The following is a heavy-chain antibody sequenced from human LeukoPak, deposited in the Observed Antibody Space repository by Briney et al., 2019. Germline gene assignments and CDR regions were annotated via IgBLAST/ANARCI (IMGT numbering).Heavy chain of an antibody. CDR2: IYYSGST. V-gene: IGHV4-31*03. J-gene: IGHJ3*02. Sequence: SQTLSLTCTVSGGSISSGGYYWSWIRQHPGKGLEWIGYIYYSGSTYYNPSLKSRVTISVDTSKNQFSLKLSSVTAADTAVYYCARKRVHHDAFDIWGQGTMVTASS. CDR1: GGSISSGGYY. CDR3: ARKRVHHDAFDI.